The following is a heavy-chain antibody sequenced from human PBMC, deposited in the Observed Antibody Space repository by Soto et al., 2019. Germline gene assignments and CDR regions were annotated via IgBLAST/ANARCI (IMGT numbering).Heavy chain of an antibody. Sequence: EVQLVESGGGLVKPGGSLRLSCAASGFTFSSYSMNWVRQAPGKGLEWVSSISSSSSYIYYADSVKGRFTISRDNAKNSLYLQMNSLRAEDTAVYYCARSPRLRYFDKHQNWFDPWGQGTLVTVSS. CDR2: ISSSSSYI. CDR1: GFTFSSYS. V-gene: IGHV3-21*01. D-gene: IGHD3-9*01. CDR3: ARSPRLRYFDKHQNWFDP. J-gene: IGHJ5*02.